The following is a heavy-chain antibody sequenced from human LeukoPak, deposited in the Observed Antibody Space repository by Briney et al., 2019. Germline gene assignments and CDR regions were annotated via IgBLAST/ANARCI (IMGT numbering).Heavy chain of an antibody. V-gene: IGHV6-1*01. CDR1: GDTVSSNSAA. Sequence: SQTLSLTCAISGDTVSSNSAAWNWIRQSPSRGLEWLGRTYYRSKWYNDYAISVKSRITINPDTSENQFSLQLNSVTPEDTAVYYCARATYYYDSSGYPLGAFDIWGQGAMVTVSS. D-gene: IGHD3-22*01. J-gene: IGHJ3*02. CDR3: ARATYYYDSSGYPLGAFDI. CDR2: TYYRSKWYN.